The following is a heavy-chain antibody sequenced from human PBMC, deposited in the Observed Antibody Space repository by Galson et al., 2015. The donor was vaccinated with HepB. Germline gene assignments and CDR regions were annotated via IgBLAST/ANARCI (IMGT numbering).Heavy chain of an antibody. V-gene: IGHV4-59*08. CDR1: GGSISSYC. J-gene: IGHJ3*02. CDR3: AGDDSSGFGRRKNALVI. D-gene: IGHD3-22*01. Sequence: SETLSLTCTVSGGSISSYCWSWIRQSPGKGLEWIGYIYYSGSTNYNPSLKSRVTISVDTSKKQFSLKLTSVTAADTAVYYCAGDDSSGFGRRKNALVIWGQGTMVTVSS. CDR2: IYYSGST.